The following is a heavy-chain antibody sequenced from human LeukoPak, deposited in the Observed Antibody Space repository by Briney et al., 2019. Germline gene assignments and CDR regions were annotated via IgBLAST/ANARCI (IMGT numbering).Heavy chain of an antibody. Sequence: GGSLRLSCAASGFTFNNYAMTWVRQAPGKGLEWVSVIGGSTGNTYYADSVKGRFTISRDNSKNTLYLQMSGLRAEDTAVYYCARQKGWVETPVYDSSGYYDYWGQGTLVTVSS. D-gene: IGHD3-22*01. J-gene: IGHJ4*02. V-gene: IGHV3-23*01. CDR2: IGGSTGNT. CDR1: GFTFNNYA. CDR3: ARQKGWVETPVYDSSGYYDY.